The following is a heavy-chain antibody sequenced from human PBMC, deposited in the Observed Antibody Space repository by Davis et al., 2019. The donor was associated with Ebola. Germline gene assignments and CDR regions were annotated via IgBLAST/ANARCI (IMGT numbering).Heavy chain of an antibody. CDR1: GSTFDAYA. CDR3: ARNYDILTGLFWEYYFDY. J-gene: IGHJ4*02. D-gene: IGHD3-9*01. CDR2: ISWNSGNI. V-gene: IGHV3-9*01. Sequence: PGGFLRPSCAPPGSTFDAYAKHRVRHAPGKCPEWVSGISWNSGNIAYADSVKGRFTISRDNAKNSLYLQMNSLRDEDTAVYYCARNYDILTGLFWEYYFDYWGQGTLVTVSS.